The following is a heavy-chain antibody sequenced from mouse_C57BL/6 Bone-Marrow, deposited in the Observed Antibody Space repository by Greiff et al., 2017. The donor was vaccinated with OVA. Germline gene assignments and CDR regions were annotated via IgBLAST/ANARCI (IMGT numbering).Heavy chain of an antibody. J-gene: IGHJ4*01. V-gene: IGHV2-5*01. D-gene: IGHD1-1*01. CDR3: ASNLITTVVEAMDY. CDR2: IWRGGST. Sequence: VKLQESGPGLVQPSQSLSITCTVSGFSLTSYGVHWVRQSPGKGLEWLGVIWRGGSTDYNAAFMSRLSITKVNSKSQVFFKMNSLQADDTAIYYCASNLITTVVEAMDYWGQGTSVTVSS. CDR1: GFSLTSYG.